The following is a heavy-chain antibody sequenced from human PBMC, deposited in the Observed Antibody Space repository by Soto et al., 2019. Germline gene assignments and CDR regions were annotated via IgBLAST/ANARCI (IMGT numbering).Heavy chain of an antibody. J-gene: IGHJ4*01. D-gene: IGHD3-10*01. Sequence: PGGSLRLSCAASAFIFPGYGMHWVRQSPGKGLEWVAVVRHDGSDIHYADSVKGRFIISRDNSKNTLYLQMNSLRAEDTAVYYCARDGVSCTHYFDHYDHWGPAPLATDPS. CDR2: VRHDGSDI. CDR3: ARDGVSCTHYFDHYDH. CDR1: AFIFPGYG. V-gene: IGHV3-33*01.